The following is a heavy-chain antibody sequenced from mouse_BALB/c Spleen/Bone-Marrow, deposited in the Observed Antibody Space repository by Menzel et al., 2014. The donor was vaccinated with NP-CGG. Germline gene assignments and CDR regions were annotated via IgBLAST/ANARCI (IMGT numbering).Heavy chain of an antibody. CDR2: INPSTGYT. J-gene: IGHJ2*01. V-gene: IGHV1-7*01. D-gene: IGHD1-1*01. CDR1: GYTFTSYW. CDR3: ALGSSYRSYFRY. Sequence: LQRAESGAELPKPGASVKMSCKASGYTFTSYWMHWVKQRPGQGLEWIGYINPSTGYTEYNQKFKDKATLTADKSSSTAYMQLSSLTSEDSAVYYCALGSSYRSYFRYWGLDTTITNSS.